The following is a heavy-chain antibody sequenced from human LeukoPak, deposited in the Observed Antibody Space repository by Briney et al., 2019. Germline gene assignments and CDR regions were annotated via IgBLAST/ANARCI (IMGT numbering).Heavy chain of an antibody. CDR1: GFTVNSNY. D-gene: IGHD1-26*01. CDR3: ARGVGSGSRLRAGDY. V-gene: IGHV3-53*01. J-gene: IGHJ4*02. Sequence: GGSLRLSCAASGFTVNSNYMSWVRQAPGKGLEWVLVIYSGGSTYYADPVKGRFTISRDNSKNTLYLQMNSLRAEDTAVYYCARGVGSGSRLRAGDYWGQGTLVTVSS. CDR2: IYSGGST.